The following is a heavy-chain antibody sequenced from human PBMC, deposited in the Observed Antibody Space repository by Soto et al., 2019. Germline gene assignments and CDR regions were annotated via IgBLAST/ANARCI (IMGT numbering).Heavy chain of an antibody. J-gene: IGHJ4*02. CDR1: GYTFSSYG. CDR2: ISAYNGDT. Sequence: QVQLVQSGAEVKKPGAPVKVSCKASGYTFSSYGFSWLRQAPGQRLEWMGWISAYNGDTKYAQRFQDRVTLTTETSTNTAYMELRSLRSDDTAVYYCARGGMLTFGGYIVYWGQGTRVIVSS. V-gene: IGHV1-18*01. CDR3: ARGGMLTFGGYIVY. D-gene: IGHD3-16*02.